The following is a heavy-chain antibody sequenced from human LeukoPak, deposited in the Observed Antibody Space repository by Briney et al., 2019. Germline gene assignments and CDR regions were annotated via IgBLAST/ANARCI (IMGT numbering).Heavy chain of an antibody. CDR1: GGSISGSY. J-gene: IGHJ4*02. V-gene: IGHV4-59*08. CDR3: ARREAVLTGYFDY. CDR2: INDSGTT. Sequence: SETLSLTCTVSGGSISGSYWSWIRQSPGKELEWIAYINDSGTTSYNPSLKSRVTISVDTSKKQFSLKVNSVTAADTAVYYCARREAVLTGYFDYWGQGTLVTVSS. D-gene: IGHD1-14*01.